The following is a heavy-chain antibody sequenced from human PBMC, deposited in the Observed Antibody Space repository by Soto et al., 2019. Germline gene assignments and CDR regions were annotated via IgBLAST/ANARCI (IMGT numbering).Heavy chain of an antibody. J-gene: IGHJ4*02. V-gene: IGHV4-59*08. Sequence: SETLSLTCTVSGGSISSYDCSWIRQPPGKGLEWIGYIYYSGSTNYNPSLKSRVTISVDTSKNQFSLKLSSVTAADTAVYYCARHHDSWGQGTLVTVSS. CDR3: ARHHDS. CDR2: IYYSGST. CDR1: GGSISSYD.